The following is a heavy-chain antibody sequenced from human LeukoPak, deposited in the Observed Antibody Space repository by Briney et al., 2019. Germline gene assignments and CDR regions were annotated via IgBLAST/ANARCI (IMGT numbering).Heavy chain of an antibody. CDR2: IKSKTDGGTT. CDR3: TTVVDTAMVTVST. CDR1: GFTFSNAW. V-gene: IGHV3-15*01. Sequence: GGSLRLSCAASGFTFSNAWMSWVRQAPGKGLEWAGRIKSKTDGGTTDYAAPVKGRFTISRDDSKNTLYLQMNSLKTEDTAVYYCTTVVDTAMVTVSTWGQGTLVTVSS. D-gene: IGHD5-18*01. J-gene: IGHJ5*02.